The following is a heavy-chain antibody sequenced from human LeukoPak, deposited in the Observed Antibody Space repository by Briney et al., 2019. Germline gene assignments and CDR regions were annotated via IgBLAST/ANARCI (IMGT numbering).Heavy chain of an antibody. CDR1: GITFSNYA. D-gene: IGHD2-15*01. CDR2: ISGSGGST. CDR3: ATGLCSGGRCWGGGMDV. V-gene: IGHV3-23*01. Sequence: GGSLRLSCAASGITFSNYAMSWVRQAPGKGLEWVSVISGSGGSTYYADSVKGRFTISRDNSKNTLYVQMTSLRAEDTAVYYCATGLCSGGRCWGGGMDVWGQGTTVTVSS. J-gene: IGHJ6*02.